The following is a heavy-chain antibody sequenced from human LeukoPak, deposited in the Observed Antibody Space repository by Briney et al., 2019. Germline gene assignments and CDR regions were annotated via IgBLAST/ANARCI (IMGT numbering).Heavy chain of an antibody. D-gene: IGHD2-2*01. CDR2: INPNSGGT. CDR3: LLYRLLSANPDWFDP. CDR1: GYTFTGYY. V-gene: IGHV1-2*02. Sequence: ASVKVSCKASGYTFTGYYMHWVRQAPGQGLEWMGWINPNSGGTNYAQKFQGRVTMTRDTSISTAYMELSRLRSDDTAVYYCLLYRLLSANPDWFDPWGQGTLVTVSS. J-gene: IGHJ5*02.